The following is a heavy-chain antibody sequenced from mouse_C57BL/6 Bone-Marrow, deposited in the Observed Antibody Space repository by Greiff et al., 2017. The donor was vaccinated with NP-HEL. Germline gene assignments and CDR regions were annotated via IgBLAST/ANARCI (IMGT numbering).Heavy chain of an antibody. J-gene: IGHJ3*01. Sequence: EVQGVESGGGLVQPGGSLKLSCAASGFTFSDYYMYWVRQTPEKRLEWVAYISNGGGSTYYPDTVKGRFTISRDNAKNTLYLQMSRLKSEDTAMYYCARPYYYGSSSFAYWGQGTLVTVSA. CDR1: GFTFSDYY. CDR2: ISNGGGST. CDR3: ARPYYYGSSSFAY. V-gene: IGHV5-12*01. D-gene: IGHD1-1*01.